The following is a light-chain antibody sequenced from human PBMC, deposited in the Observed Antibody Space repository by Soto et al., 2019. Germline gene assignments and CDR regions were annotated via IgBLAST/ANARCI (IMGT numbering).Light chain of an antibody. V-gene: IGKV1-39*01. CDR3: QQSSTIPRT. CDR2: AAS. Sequence: DIQMTQSPSSLSASVGDRVTISCRSSQHISTYLNWYQHKPGKAPKLLVYAASTLQSGVPSRFSGSGSWTDFRLTISSLQPEDFATYYCQQSSTIPRTFGQGTKVDLK. J-gene: IGKJ1*01. CDR1: QHISTY.